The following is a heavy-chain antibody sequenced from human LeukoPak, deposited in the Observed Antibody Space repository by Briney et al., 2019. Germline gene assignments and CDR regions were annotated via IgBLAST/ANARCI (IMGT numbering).Heavy chain of an antibody. V-gene: IGHV3-23*01. Sequence: GGSLRLSCAASGFTFSSYAMSWVRQAPGKGLEWVSAISGSGGSTYYADSVKGRFTISRDNSKNTLYLQMNSLRAEDTAVYYCAKDGRYSWTHASANWGQGTLVTVSS. CDR3: AKDGRYSWTHASAN. D-gene: IGHD1-26*01. J-gene: IGHJ4*02. CDR2: ISGSGGST. CDR1: GFTFSSYA.